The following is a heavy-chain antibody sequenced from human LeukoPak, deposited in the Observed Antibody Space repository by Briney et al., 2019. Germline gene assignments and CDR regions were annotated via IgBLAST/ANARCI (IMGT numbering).Heavy chain of an antibody. CDR2: ISYNGNT. Sequence: SETLSLTCTVSGGSITNYYWTWIRQPPGKGLEWIGYISYNGNTNYNPSLKSRVTISIDTSKNQFSLRLSSVTAVDTAVYYCSRAPFSNPEFWGQGTLVTVSS. V-gene: IGHV4-59*01. D-gene: IGHD4-11*01. CDR1: GGSITNYY. J-gene: IGHJ4*02. CDR3: SRAPFSNPEF.